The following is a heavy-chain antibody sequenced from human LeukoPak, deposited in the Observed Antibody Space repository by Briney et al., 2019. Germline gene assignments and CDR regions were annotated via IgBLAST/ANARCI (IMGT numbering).Heavy chain of an antibody. CDR2: LDDSGST. Sequence: SETLSLTCTVSGGSISGYYWTWIRQPPGKGLEWIGYLDDSGSTNYNSSLKSRVTISVDTSKNQFSLKLSSVTAADTAVYYCARGYNYMVYWGQGTLVTVSS. V-gene: IGHV4-59*01. D-gene: IGHD5-12*01. CDR3: ARGYNYMVY. J-gene: IGHJ4*02. CDR1: GGSISGYY.